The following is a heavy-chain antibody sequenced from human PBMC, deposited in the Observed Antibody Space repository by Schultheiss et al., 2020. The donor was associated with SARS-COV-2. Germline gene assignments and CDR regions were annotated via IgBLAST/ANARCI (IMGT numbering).Heavy chain of an antibody. CDR2: INHSGST. D-gene: IGHD2-8*02. V-gene: IGHV4-34*01. Sequence: SQTLSLTCAVYGGSFSGYYWSWIRQPPGKGLEWIGEINHSGSTNYNPSLKSRVTISVDTSKNHFSLTVTSVTAADTAVYYCASLVFDYWGQGTLVTVSS. J-gene: IGHJ4*02. CDR3: ASLVFDY. CDR1: GGSFSGYY.